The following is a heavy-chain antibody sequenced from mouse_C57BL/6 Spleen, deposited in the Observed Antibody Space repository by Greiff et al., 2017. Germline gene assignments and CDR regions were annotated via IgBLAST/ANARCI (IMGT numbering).Heavy chain of an antibody. CDR2: IDPSDSYT. Sequence: QVQLQQPGAELVRPGTSVKLSCKASGYTFTSYWMHWVKQRPGQGLEWIGVIDPSDSYTNYNQKFKGKATLTVDTSSSTAYMQLSSLTSEDSAVYYCARSPLYDYDGRKFAYWGQGTLVTVSA. V-gene: IGHV1-59*01. CDR3: ARSPLYDYDGRKFAY. J-gene: IGHJ3*01. CDR1: GYTFTSYW. D-gene: IGHD2-4*01.